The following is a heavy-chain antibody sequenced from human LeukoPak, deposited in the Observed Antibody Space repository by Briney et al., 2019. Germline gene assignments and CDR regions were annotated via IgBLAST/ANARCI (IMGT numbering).Heavy chain of an antibody. V-gene: IGHV3-23*01. CDR2: ISSSGGNT. CDR1: GVSFGSNA. J-gene: IGHJ4*02. D-gene: IGHD6-19*01. CDR3: AKDIPRSGWGLDH. Sequence: GGSLRLSCAASGVSFGSNAMTWVRQAPGKGLEWVSGISSSGGNTYDADSVTGRFTISRDNSKNTLYLQMNSLRAEDTAVYYCAKDIPRSGWGLDHCGQGTLVTVSS.